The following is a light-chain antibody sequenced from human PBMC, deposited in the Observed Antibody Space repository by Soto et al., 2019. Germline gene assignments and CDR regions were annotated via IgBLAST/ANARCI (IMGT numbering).Light chain of an antibody. Sequence: EIVLTQSPGTLSLSPGERATLSCRASQSVSSSYLAWYQQKPGQAPRLLIYGASSRATGIPDRFSGSGSGTEFTLTISRLEPEDFAVYYCQQYGSSPWTFGQGT. CDR1: QSVSSSY. J-gene: IGKJ1*01. CDR2: GAS. CDR3: QQYGSSPWT. V-gene: IGKV3-20*01.